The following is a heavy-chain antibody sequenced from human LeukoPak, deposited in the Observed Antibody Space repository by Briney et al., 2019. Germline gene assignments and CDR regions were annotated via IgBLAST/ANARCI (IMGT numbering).Heavy chain of an antibody. CDR1: GFSFSSYN. V-gene: IGHV3-48*01. J-gene: IGHJ4*02. CDR2: ITSSSDTI. D-gene: IGHD3-3*01. Sequence: PGGSLRLSRAASGFSFSSYNMIWVRQAPGKGLECISYITSSSDTIHYADSVKGRFAVSRDNVKNLLYLQMNSLRVEDTALYYCARVVFGVAGGDYWGQGTLVSVSS. CDR3: ARVVFGVAGGDY.